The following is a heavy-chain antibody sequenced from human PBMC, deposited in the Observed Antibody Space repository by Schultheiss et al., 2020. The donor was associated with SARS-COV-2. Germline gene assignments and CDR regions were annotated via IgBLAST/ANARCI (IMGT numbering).Heavy chain of an antibody. V-gene: IGHV3-30*01. J-gene: IGHJ4*02. CDR3: ARSLGKVPAAMNDY. Sequence: GGSLRLSCAASGFTFRRSLLPCFRQAPGKGLEWVAVISYDGSNKYYADSVKGRFTISRDNSKNTLYLQMNSLRAEDTAVYYCARSLGKVPAAMNDYWGQGTLVTVSS. CDR1: GFTFRRSL. D-gene: IGHD2-2*01. CDR2: ISYDGSNK.